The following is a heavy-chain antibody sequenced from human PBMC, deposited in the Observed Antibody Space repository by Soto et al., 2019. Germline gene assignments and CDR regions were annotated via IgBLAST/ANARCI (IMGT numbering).Heavy chain of an antibody. Sequence: PSETLSLTCTVSGGSISSYYWSWIRQPPGKGLEWIGYIYYSGSTNYNPSLKSRVTISVDTSKNQFSLKLSSVTAADTAVYYCARIVCSGGSCYIDYWGQGTLVTAPQ. CDR2: IYYSGST. V-gene: IGHV4-59*08. J-gene: IGHJ4*02. CDR1: GGSISSYY. D-gene: IGHD2-15*01. CDR3: ARIVCSGGSCYIDY.